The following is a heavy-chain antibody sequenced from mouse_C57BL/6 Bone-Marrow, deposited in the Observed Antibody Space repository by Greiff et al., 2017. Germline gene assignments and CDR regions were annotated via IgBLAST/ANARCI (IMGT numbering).Heavy chain of an antibody. CDR1: GYTFTDYY. D-gene: IGHD2-4*01. CDR2: INPNNGGT. J-gene: IGHJ3*01. CDR3: ARGEYDGEFAY. Sequence: VQLQQSGPELVKPGASVKISCKASGYTFTDYYMNWVKQSHGKSLEWIGDINPNNGGTSYNQKFKGKATLTVDKSSSPAYMELRSLTSEGSAVYYCARGEYDGEFAYWGHTTLVTVSA. V-gene: IGHV1-26*01.